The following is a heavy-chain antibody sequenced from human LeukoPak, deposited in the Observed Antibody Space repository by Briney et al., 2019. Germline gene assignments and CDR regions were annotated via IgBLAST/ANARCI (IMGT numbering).Heavy chain of an antibody. CDR3: AREGFGCSGGSCYSNAFDI. J-gene: IGHJ3*02. V-gene: IGHV3-21*01. D-gene: IGHD2-15*01. CDR2: ISSSSSYI. CDR1: GFTFSSYS. Sequence: PGGSLRLSCAASGFTFSSYSMNWVRQAPGKGLEWVSSISSSSSYIYYADSVKGRFTISRDNAKNSLYLQMNSLRAEDTAVYYCAREGFGCSGGSCYSNAFDIWGQGTMVTVSS.